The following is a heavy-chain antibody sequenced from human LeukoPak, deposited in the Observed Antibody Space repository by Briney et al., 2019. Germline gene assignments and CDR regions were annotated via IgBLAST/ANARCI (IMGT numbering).Heavy chain of an antibody. CDR3: ARRPQRHWFDP. CDR2: IYPGDSDT. J-gene: IGHJ5*02. V-gene: IGHV5-51*01. D-gene: IGHD5-18*01. Sequence: GESLKISCKGSGYSFRNYWTGWVRQTPGKGLEWMGIIYPGDSDTRYSPSFQGQVTISADKSISTAYLQWSRLKASDTAMYYCARRPQRHWFDPWGQGTLVTVSS. CDR1: GYSFRNYW.